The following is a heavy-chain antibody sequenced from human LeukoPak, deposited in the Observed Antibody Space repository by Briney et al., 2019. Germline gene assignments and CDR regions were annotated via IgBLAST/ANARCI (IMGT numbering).Heavy chain of an antibody. V-gene: IGHV4-34*01. Sequence: GSLRLSCAASGFTFSSYWMSWVRQPSGKGLEWIGEINHSGSTNYNPSLKSRVTISLDTSRNQFSLKLSSVTAADTAVYYCARVYYYGSGSPYYFDYWGQGTLVTVSS. CDR2: INHSGST. CDR1: GFTFSSYW. D-gene: IGHD3-10*01. J-gene: IGHJ4*02. CDR3: ARVYYYGSGSPYYFDY.